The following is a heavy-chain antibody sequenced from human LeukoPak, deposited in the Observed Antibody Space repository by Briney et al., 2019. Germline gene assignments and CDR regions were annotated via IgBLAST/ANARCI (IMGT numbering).Heavy chain of an antibody. CDR1: GFTFDDYA. D-gene: IGHD3-9*01. Sequence: PGGSLRLSCAASGFTFDDYAMHWVRQAPGKGLEWVSGISWNSGSIGYADSVKGRFTISRGNAKNSLYLQMNSLRAEDTALYYCAKDKDAYYDILTGVFDYWGQGTLVTVSS. CDR3: AKDKDAYYDILTGVFDY. CDR2: ISWNSGSI. J-gene: IGHJ4*02. V-gene: IGHV3-9*01.